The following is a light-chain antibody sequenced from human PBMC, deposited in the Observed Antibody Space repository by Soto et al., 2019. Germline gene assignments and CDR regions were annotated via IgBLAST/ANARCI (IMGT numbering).Light chain of an antibody. CDR3: MQGTHWPPIT. Sequence: DVVMTQPPLSLPVTLGQPASISCRSSHSLVFSDGNTYLNWFQQRPGQSPRRLIYKVSNRDSGVPDRLSGSGSGTDFTLKISRVEADDVGVYYCMQGTHWPPITFGQGTRLEIK. CDR2: KVS. CDR1: HSLVFSDGNTY. J-gene: IGKJ5*01. V-gene: IGKV2-30*01.